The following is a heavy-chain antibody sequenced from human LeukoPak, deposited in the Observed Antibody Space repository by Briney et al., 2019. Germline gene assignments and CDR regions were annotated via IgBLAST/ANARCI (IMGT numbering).Heavy chain of an antibody. V-gene: IGHV3-21*01. CDR2: ISSSSSYI. J-gene: IGHJ4*02. CDR1: GFTFSSYS. CDR3: ARIGSGNDYYFDY. D-gene: IGHD5-12*01. Sequence: GXXLRLSCAASGFTFSSYSMNWVRQAPGKGLEWVSSISSSSSYIYYADSVKGRFTISRDNAKNSLYLQMNSLRAEDTAVYYCARIGSGNDYYFDYWGQGTLVTVSS.